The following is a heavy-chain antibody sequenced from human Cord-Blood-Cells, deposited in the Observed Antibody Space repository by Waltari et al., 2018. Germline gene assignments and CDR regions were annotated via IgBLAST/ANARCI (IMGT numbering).Heavy chain of an antibody. D-gene: IGHD1-20*01. CDR3: ARGAIGYNWNYFDY. Sequence: QVQLQQSGPGLVKPSQTLSLTCAISGDSVSSNSAAWNWIRQSPSRGLEWLGRTDYRSKWYNNYAVSVKSQITINPAASKNQFSLQLNSVPPEDTAVYYCARGAIGYNWNYFDYWGQGTLVTVSS. CDR2: TDYRSKWYN. CDR1: GDSVSSNSAA. V-gene: IGHV6-1*01. J-gene: IGHJ4*02.